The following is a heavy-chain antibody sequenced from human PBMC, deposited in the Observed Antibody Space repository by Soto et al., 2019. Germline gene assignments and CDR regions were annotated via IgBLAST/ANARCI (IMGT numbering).Heavy chain of an antibody. CDR1: GFTFSSYG. J-gene: IGHJ6*02. V-gene: IGHV3-30*18. CDR2: ISYDGSNK. D-gene: IGHD3-22*01. CDR3: AKDSRAVGYDSDGGMDV. Sequence: VQLVESGGGVVQPGRSLRLSCAASGFTFSSYGMHWVRQAPGKGLEWVAVISYDGSNKYYADSVKGRFTISRDNSKNTLYLQMNSLRAEDTAVYYCAKDSRAVGYDSDGGMDVWGQGTTVTVSS.